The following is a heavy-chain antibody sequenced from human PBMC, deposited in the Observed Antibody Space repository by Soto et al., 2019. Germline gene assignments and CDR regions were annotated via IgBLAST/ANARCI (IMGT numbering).Heavy chain of an antibody. D-gene: IGHD6-19*01. CDR3: AREGYRSGWSGIGALNWLDS. CDR2: IYYSGST. CDR1: GGSISPYY. J-gene: IGHJ5*01. Sequence: SETLSLTCTVSGGSISPYYWSWIRQPPGKGLEWIGYIYYSGSTNYNPSLKSRVTISVDTSKNQFSLKLSSVTAADTAVYYCAREGYRSGWSGIGALNWLDSWGQGTLVTVS. V-gene: IGHV4-59*01.